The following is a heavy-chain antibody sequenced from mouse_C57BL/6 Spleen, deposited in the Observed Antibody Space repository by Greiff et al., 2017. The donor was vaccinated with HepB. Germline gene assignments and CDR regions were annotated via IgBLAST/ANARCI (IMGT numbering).Heavy chain of an antibody. J-gene: IGHJ2*01. D-gene: IGHD3-2*02. CDR2: IYPGSGST. CDR3: ARQTAQAYYFDY. Sequence: VKLQQPGAELVKPGASVKMSCKASGYTFTSYWITWVKQRPGQGLEWIGDIYPGSGSTNYNEKFKSKATLTVDTSSSTAYMQLSSLTSEDSAVYYCARQTAQAYYFDYWGQGTTLTVSS. V-gene: IGHV1-55*01. CDR1: GYTFTSYW.